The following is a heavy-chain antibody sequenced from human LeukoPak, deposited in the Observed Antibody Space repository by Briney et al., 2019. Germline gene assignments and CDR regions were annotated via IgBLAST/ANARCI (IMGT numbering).Heavy chain of an antibody. CDR3: ASYVDYDFWSGYQYYFDY. J-gene: IGHJ4*02. CDR2: ISSSSSYI. D-gene: IGHD3-3*01. CDR1: GFTFSSYS. Sequence: GGSLRLSCAASGFTFSSYSMNWVRQAPGKGLEWVSSISSSSSYIYYADSVKGRFTISRDNAKNSLYLQMNSLRAEDTAVYYCASYVDYDFWSGYQYYFDYWGQGTLVTVSS. V-gene: IGHV3-21*01.